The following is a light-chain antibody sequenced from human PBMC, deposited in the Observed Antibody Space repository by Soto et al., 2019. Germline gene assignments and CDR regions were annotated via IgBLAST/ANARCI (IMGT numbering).Light chain of an antibody. CDR1: QDVSNSY. V-gene: IGKV3-20*01. J-gene: IGKJ4*01. Sequence: EIVLTQSPGTLSLSPGERASLSCRASQDVSNSYSAWYQQKPGQAPRLLIYGASSRATGIPDRFSGGGSGTDFTLAISRLEPEDFAVYYCQQYGSSPLTFGGGTKVDIK. CDR3: QQYGSSPLT. CDR2: GAS.